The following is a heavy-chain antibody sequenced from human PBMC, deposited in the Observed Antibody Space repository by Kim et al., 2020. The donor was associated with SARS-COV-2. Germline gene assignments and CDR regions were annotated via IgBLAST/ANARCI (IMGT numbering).Heavy chain of an antibody. Sequence: GGSLRLSCAASGFSFDDYAIHWVRQGPGKGLEWVSGISGNSGTKGYADSVKGRFTIYRDNARNSLYLQMDSLRAEDTALYYCARSAPGLDCWGQGTLVTVSS. J-gene: IGHJ4*02. V-gene: IGHV3-9*01. CDR1: GFSFDDYA. D-gene: IGHD1-26*01. CDR3: ARSAPGLDC. CDR2: ISGNSGTK.